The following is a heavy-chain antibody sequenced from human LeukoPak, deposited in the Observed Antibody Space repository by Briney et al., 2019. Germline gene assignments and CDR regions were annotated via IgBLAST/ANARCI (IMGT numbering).Heavy chain of an antibody. V-gene: IGHV3-11*03. J-gene: IGHJ4*02. CDR3: ARTYSSGWHQYYFDN. CDR2: ISSSSSYT. D-gene: IGHD6-19*01. CDR1: GFTFSDYY. Sequence: GGSLRLSCAASGFTFSDYYMSWIRQAPGKGLEWVSYISSSSSYTNYADSVKGRFTISRDNAKNSLYLQMNSLRAEDTAVYYCARTYSSGWHQYYFDNWGQGTLVTVSS.